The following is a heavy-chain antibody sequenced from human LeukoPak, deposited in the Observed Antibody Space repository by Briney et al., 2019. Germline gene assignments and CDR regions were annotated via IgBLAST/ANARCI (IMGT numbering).Heavy chain of an antibody. D-gene: IGHD3-22*01. V-gene: IGHV1-2*02. CDR3: ASGAFGYDSSGYYQGY. CDR1: GYTFTGYY. J-gene: IGHJ4*02. Sequence: ASVKVSCKASGYTFTGYYMHWVRQAPGQGLEWMGWINPNSGGTNYAQKFQGRVTMTRDTSISTAYMELSRLRSDDTAVSYCASGAFGYDSSGYYQGYWGQGTLVTVSS. CDR2: INPNSGGT.